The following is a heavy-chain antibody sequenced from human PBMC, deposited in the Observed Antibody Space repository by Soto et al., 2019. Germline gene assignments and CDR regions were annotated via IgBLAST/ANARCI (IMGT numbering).Heavy chain of an antibody. Sequence: QVQLQESGPGLVKPSETLSLTCTVSGGSISSYYWSWIRQPPGKGLEWIGYIYYSGSTNYNPSLKSRVTISVDTSNNPFSLKLSSVTAAETAVYYCAREGLTGTIGLYYDSGMDVWGQGTTVTVSS. J-gene: IGHJ6*02. CDR1: GGSISSYY. V-gene: IGHV4-59*01. CDR2: IYYSGST. CDR3: AREGLTGTIGLYYDSGMDV. D-gene: IGHD1-7*01.